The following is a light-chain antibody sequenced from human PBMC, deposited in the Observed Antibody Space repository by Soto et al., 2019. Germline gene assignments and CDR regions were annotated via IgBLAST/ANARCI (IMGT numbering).Light chain of an antibody. J-gene: IGKJ1*01. CDR3: QQRSDRRT. Sequence: EIVLTQSPGTLSLSPGERATLSCRASQSVSTYLAWYQQKLGQAPRLLIYGASNRATGIPARFSGSVSGTDLTLTISSLEPEDFAVYYCQQRSDRRTFGQGTTVEIK. CDR1: QSVSTY. V-gene: IGKV3-11*01. CDR2: GAS.